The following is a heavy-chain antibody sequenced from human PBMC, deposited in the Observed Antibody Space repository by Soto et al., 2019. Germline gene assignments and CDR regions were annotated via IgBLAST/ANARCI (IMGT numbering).Heavy chain of an antibody. CDR3: ARGGSWVWFDP. Sequence: QVQLQESGPGLVKPSETLSLTCTVSGGSISSYYWSWIRQPPGKGLEWIGYIYYSGSTNYNPSLKRXXTXSXXTSKNQFSLKLSSVTAADTAVYYCARGGSWVWFDPWGQGTLVTVSS. V-gene: IGHV4-59*01. J-gene: IGHJ5*02. CDR2: IYYSGST. CDR1: GGSISSYY. D-gene: IGHD1-26*01.